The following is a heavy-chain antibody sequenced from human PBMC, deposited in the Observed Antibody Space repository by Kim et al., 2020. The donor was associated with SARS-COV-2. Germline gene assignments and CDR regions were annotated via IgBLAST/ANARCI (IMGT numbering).Heavy chain of an antibody. Sequence: GGSLRLSCAASGFTFSSYAMHWVRQAPGKGLEWVAVISYDGSNKYYADSVKGRFTISRDNSKNTLYLQMNSLRAEDTAVYYCARDRGSTMVRGAFDPWGQGTLVTVSS. CDR2: ISYDGSNK. CDR3: ARDRGSTMVRGAFDP. CDR1: GFTFSSYA. V-gene: IGHV3-30*04. J-gene: IGHJ5*02. D-gene: IGHD3-10*01.